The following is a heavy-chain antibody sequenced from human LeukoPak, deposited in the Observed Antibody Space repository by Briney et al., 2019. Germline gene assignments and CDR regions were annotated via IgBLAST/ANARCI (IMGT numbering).Heavy chain of an antibody. CDR1: GFTFSSYE. Sequence: PGGPLRLSCAASGFTFSSYEMSWVRQAPGKGLEWVSYISSTANIIYYADSVRGRFTISRDNTKNSLYLQMSSLRADDTAVYYCASDGDTTGYSYYFDYWGQGTLVTASS. CDR3: ASDGDTTGYSYYFDY. V-gene: IGHV3-48*03. J-gene: IGHJ4*02. CDR2: ISSTANII. D-gene: IGHD3-22*01.